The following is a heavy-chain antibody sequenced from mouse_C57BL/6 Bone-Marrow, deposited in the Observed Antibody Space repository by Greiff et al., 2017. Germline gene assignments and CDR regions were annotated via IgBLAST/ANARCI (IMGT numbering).Heavy chain of an antibody. J-gene: IGHJ4*01. Sequence: QVQLKQSGAELVRPGTSVKVSCKASGYAFTNYLIEWVKQRPGQGLEWIGVINPGSGGTNYNEKFKGKATLTADKSSSTAYMQISSLTSEDSAVYFCVIYYYGLFYAMDYWGQGTSVTVSS. CDR1: GYAFTNYL. CDR3: VIYYYGLFYAMDY. V-gene: IGHV1-54*01. D-gene: IGHD1-1*01. CDR2: INPGSGGT.